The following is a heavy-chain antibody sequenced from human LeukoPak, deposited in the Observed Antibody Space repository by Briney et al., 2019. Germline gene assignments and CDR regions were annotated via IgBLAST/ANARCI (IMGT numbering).Heavy chain of an antibody. CDR3: AKDTVVVVAATPDY. J-gene: IGHJ4*02. CDR2: ISGSGGST. V-gene: IGHV3-23*01. Sequence: GGSLRLSCAASGFTFSDYYMSWIRQAPGKGLEWVSAISGSGGSTYYADSVKGRFTISRDNSKNTLYLQMNSLRAEDTAVYYCAKDTVVVVAATPDYWGQGTLVTVSS. CDR1: GFTFSDYY. D-gene: IGHD2-15*01.